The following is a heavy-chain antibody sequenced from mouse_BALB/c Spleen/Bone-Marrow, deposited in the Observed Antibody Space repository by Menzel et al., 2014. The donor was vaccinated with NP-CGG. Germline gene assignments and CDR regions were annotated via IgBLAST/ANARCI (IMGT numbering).Heavy chain of an antibody. CDR2: ISSGGSYT. D-gene: IGHD2-3*01. V-gene: IGHV5-6-4*01. Sequence: EVQLQESGGGLVKPGGSLKLSCAASGFTFSSYTMSWVRQTPEKRLEWVATISSGGSYTYYPDSVKGRFTISRDNAKNTLYLQMSRLKSEDTAMYYCTRDLYDGYYYYAMDYWGQGTSVTVSS. CDR3: TRDLYDGYYYYAMDY. J-gene: IGHJ4*01. CDR1: GFTFSSYT.